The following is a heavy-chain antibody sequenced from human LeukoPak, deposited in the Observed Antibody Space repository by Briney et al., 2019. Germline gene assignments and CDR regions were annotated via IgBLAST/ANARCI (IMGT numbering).Heavy chain of an antibody. Sequence: GGSLRLSCVASKFVFIDSPMHWVRQPPGKGLQWVAVISPDGTSKYYADSVKGRFTISRDNSKDTLFLQMESLRIEDTAVYYCARDPLSPEPWGQGTLVTVSS. CDR3: ARDPLSPEP. CDR1: KFVFIDSP. J-gene: IGHJ5*02. CDR2: ISPDGTSK. V-gene: IGHV3-30-3*01.